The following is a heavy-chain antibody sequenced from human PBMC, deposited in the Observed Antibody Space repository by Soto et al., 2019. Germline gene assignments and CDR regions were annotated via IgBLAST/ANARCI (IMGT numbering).Heavy chain of an antibody. J-gene: IGHJ3*02. D-gene: IGHD2-8*01. CDR3: ARGGAGNGQDPGDI. CDR1: GYTFTSYE. V-gene: IGHV1-8*01. CDR2: MNPNTGNT. Sequence: ASVKVSCKASGYTFTSYEINWVRQATGQGLEWMGWMNPNTGNTGYAQKFQGRVTMTRDTSTSTVYMELSSLRSEDTAVYYCARGGAGNGQDPGDIWGQGTMVTVSS.